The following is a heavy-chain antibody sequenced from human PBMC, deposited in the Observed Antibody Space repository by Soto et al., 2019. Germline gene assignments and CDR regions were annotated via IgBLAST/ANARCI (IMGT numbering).Heavy chain of an antibody. D-gene: IGHD7-27*01. CDR2: IIPILGIA. V-gene: IGHV1-69*02. CDR3: ARGPGPRGPSDY. J-gene: IGHJ4*02. CDR1: GGTFSSYT. Sequence: QVQLVQSGAEVKKPGSSVKVSCKASGGTFSSYTISWVRQAPGQGLEWMGRIIPILGIANYAQKFQGRVTITADKSTSTAYMELSSLRSEDTALYYCARGPGPRGPSDYWGPGTLVTVSS.